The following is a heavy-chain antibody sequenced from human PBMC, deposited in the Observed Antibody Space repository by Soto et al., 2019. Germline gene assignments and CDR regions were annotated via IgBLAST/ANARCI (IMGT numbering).Heavy chain of an antibody. CDR2: ISGSGDST. CDR3: ASRNYYDASGYYYWYYFDF. J-gene: IGHJ4*02. V-gene: IGHV3-23*01. CDR1: GITFSNYA. D-gene: IGHD3-22*01. Sequence: EVQLLESGGGFVQPGGSLRLSCAASGITFSNYAMSWVRQAPGKGLEWVSGISGSGDSTYYAESVKGRFTISRDNSKNTVYLQINSLGAEDTAVYYCASRNYYDASGYYYWYYFDFWGQGALVTVSS.